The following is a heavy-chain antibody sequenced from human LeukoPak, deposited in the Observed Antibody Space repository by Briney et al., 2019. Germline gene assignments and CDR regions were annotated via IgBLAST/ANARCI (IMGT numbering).Heavy chain of an antibody. Sequence: SGPTLVNPTQTLTLTCTFSGFSLSTSGVGVGWIRQPPGKALEWLALIYWDDDKRYSPSLKSRLTITKDTSKNQAVLTMTNMDPVDTATYYCAHRRGGFGELFRPYYFDYWGQGTLVTVSS. V-gene: IGHV2-5*02. J-gene: IGHJ4*02. CDR2: IYWDDDK. CDR3: AHRRGGFGELFRPYYFDY. CDR1: GFSLSTSGVG. D-gene: IGHD3-10*01.